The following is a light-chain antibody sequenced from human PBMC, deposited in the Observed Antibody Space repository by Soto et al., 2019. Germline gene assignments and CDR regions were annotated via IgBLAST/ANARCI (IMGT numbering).Light chain of an antibody. CDR3: SSYAGSNNYV. CDR2: EVS. J-gene: IGLJ1*01. CDR1: SSDVGGYNY. V-gene: IGLV2-8*01. Sequence: QSALTQPPSASGSPGQSVTISCTGTSSDVGGYNYVSWYQQHPGKAPKLMIYEVSKRPSGVPDRFSGSKSDNTASPTVSGLQAEDEADYYCSSYAGSNNYVFGTGTRSPS.